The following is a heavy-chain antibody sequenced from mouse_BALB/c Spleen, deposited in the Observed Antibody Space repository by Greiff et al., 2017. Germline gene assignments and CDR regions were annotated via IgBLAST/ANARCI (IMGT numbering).Heavy chain of an antibody. CDR2: ILPGSGST. J-gene: IGHJ4*01. D-gene: IGHD2-4*01. Sequence: QVQLQQSGAELMKPGASVKISCKATGYTFSSYWIEWVKQRPGHGLEWIGEILPGSGSTNYNEKFKGKATFTADTSSNTAYMQLSSLTSEDSAVYYCAPIYYDYDDEYAMDYWGQGTSVTVSS. CDR1: GYTFSSYW. CDR3: APIYYDYDDEYAMDY. V-gene: IGHV1-9*01.